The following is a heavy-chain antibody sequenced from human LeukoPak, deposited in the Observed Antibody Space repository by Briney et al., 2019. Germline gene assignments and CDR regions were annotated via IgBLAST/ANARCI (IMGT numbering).Heavy chain of an antibody. V-gene: IGHV4-4*02. CDR2: IYHSGST. D-gene: IGHD3-22*01. Sequence: SETLSLTCAVSGGSISSSNWWSWVRQPPGKGLEWIGEIYHSGSTNYNPSLKSRVTISVDKSKSQFSLKLSSVTAADTAVYFCARDAAGEGRLVITWFDPWGQGTLVTVSS. CDR3: ARDAAGEGRLVITWFDP. CDR1: GGSISSSNW. J-gene: IGHJ5*02.